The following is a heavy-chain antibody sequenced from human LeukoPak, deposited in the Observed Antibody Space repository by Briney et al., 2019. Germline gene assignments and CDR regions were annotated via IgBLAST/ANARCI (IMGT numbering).Heavy chain of an antibody. Sequence: SETLSLTCTVSGGSIGTNYWNWIRQPPGKGLEWLGYIYYSGSTSYNPSLKSRVTMSVDTSKNLFSLKLTSVTAADTAVYYCASSLGSGSHFDWGQGTLVTVSS. CDR2: IYYSGST. CDR3: ASSLGSGSHFD. V-gene: IGHV4-59*01. J-gene: IGHJ4*02. D-gene: IGHD1-26*01. CDR1: GGSIGTNY.